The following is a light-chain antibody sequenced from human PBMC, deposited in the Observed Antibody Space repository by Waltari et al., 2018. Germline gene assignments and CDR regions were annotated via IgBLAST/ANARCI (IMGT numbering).Light chain of an antibody. J-gene: IGLJ2*01. V-gene: IGLV1-40*01. CDR3: QSYDTSLGVV. CDR1: WSNIGAGYA. Sequence: QSVLTQPPSVSGAPGQRVTIPCTGSWSNIGAGYAGHWYQQLPGKAPTLLIYGVNTRPPGVPDRFFGSKSGSSASLAIPGLQPEDEADYYCQSYDTSLGVVFGGGTKVTVL. CDR2: GVN.